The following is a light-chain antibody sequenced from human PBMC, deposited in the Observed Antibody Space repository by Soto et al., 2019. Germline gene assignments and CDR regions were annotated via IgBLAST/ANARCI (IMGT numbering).Light chain of an antibody. J-gene: IGKJ1*01. V-gene: IGKV1-39*01. CDR3: QQSYSSPPT. Sequence: DIQMTQSPSSLSASVGDRVTITCQASQDISNYLNWYQQKPGRVPKLLIYAASSLQSGVPSRFSGSGSGTDFTLTISSLQPEDFATYYCQQSYSSPPTFGQGTKVDIK. CDR2: AAS. CDR1: QDISNY.